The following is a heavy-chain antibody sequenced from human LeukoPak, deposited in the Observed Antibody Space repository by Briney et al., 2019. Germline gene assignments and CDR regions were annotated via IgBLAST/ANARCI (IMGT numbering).Heavy chain of an antibody. CDR2: INPNSGGT. J-gene: IGHJ4*02. CDR1: GYTFTGYY. D-gene: IGHD3-22*01. CDR3: ARVAVPYYYDSSGYLTYFDY. V-gene: IGHV1-2*02. Sequence: GASVKVSCKASGYTFTGYYMHWVRQAPGQGLEWMGWINPNSGGTNYAQKFQGRVTMTRDTSINTAYMELSRLRSDDTAVYYCARVAVPYYYDSSGYLTYFDYWGQGTLVTVSS.